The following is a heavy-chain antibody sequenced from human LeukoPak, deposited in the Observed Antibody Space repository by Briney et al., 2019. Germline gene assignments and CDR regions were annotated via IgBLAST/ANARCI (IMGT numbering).Heavy chain of an antibody. CDR1: GYTFTSYA. D-gene: IGHD3-22*01. CDR2: INAGNGNT. V-gene: IGHV1-3*03. J-gene: IGHJ3*02. Sequence: ASVKVSCKSSGYTFTSYAMHWVRQAPGQRLEWMGWINAGNGNTKYSQEFQGRVTITRDTSASTAYMELSSLRSEDMAVYYCARVIGSGYYSENPDAFDIWGQGTMVTVSS. CDR3: ARVIGSGYYSENPDAFDI.